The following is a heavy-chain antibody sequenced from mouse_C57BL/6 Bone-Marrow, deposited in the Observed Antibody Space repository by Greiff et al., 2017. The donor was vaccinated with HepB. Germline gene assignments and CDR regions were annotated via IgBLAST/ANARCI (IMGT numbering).Heavy chain of an antibody. Sequence: EVQLQQSGAELVRPGASVKLSCTASGFNIKDYYMHWVKQRPEQGLEWIGRIDPEDGDTEYAPKFQGKATMTADTSSNTAYLPLSSLTSEDTAVYYCTPHYYGSTHWYFDVWGTGTTVTVSS. V-gene: IGHV14-1*01. CDR3: TPHYYGSTHWYFDV. D-gene: IGHD1-1*01. J-gene: IGHJ1*03. CDR1: GFNIKDYY. CDR2: IDPEDGDT.